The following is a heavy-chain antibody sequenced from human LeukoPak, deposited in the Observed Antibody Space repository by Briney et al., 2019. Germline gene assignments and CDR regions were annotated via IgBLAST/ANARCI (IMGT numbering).Heavy chain of an antibody. CDR1: GYTFTSYG. CDR2: ISAYNGNT. CDR3: ARDKDFWSGYKGGEFDY. V-gene: IGHV1-18*01. J-gene: IGHJ4*02. Sequence: ASVKVSCKASGYTFTSYGISWVRQAPGQGLEWMGWISAYNGNTNYAQKLQGRVTMTTDTSTSTAHMELRSLRSDDTAVYYCARDKDFWSGYKGGEFDYWGQGTLVTVSS. D-gene: IGHD3-3*01.